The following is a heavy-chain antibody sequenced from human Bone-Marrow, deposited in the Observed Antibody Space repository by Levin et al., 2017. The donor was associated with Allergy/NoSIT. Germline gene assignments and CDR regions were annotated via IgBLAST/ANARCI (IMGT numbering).Heavy chain of an antibody. Sequence: PVASVKVSCKVSEYTLTDLSMHWVRQAPGEGLEWMGGFDPEDGETIYAQKLQGRVIVTEDTSTDTAYMELSSLRSEDTAVYYCVTEVGTGSRDAFDIWGQGTMVTVSS. J-gene: IGHJ3*02. CDR3: VTEVGTGSRDAFDI. V-gene: IGHV1-24*01. D-gene: IGHD3-10*01. CDR2: FDPEDGET. CDR1: EYTLTDLS.